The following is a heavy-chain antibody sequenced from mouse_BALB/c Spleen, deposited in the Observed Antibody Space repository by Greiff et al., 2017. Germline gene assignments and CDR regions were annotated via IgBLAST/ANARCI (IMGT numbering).Heavy chain of an antibody. CDR3: NADGSSSLDY. CDR1: GFNIKDYY. Sequence: EVKLQESGAELVRSGASVKLSCTASGFNIKDYYMHWVKQRPEQGLEWIGWIDPENGDTEYAPKFQGKATMTADTSSNTAYLQLSSLTSEDTAVYYCNADGSSSLDYWGQGTTLTVSS. J-gene: IGHJ2*01. D-gene: IGHD1-1*01. CDR2: IDPENGDT. V-gene: IGHV14-4*02.